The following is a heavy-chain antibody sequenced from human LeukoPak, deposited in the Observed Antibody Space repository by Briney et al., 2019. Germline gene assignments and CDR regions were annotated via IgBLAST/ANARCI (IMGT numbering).Heavy chain of an antibody. V-gene: IGHV1-69*13. Sequence: TSVKVSCKVSGGTFSSYAISWVRQAPGQGLECMGGIIPIFGTANYAQKFQGRVTITADESTSTAYMELSSLRSEDTAVYYCASPHLGYSYGYSYYYGMDVWGQGTTVTVSS. CDR3: ASPHLGYSYGYSYYYGMDV. D-gene: IGHD5-18*01. CDR1: GGTFSSYA. CDR2: IIPIFGTA. J-gene: IGHJ6*02.